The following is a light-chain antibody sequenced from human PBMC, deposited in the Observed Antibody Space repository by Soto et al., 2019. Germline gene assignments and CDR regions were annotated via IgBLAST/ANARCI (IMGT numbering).Light chain of an antibody. Sequence: QSALTQPASVSGSPGQSITISCTGTSSDVGSYNPVSWYQQHPGKAPKLMIYEGSKRPSGVSNRFSGSKSGNTASLTISGLQAEDEADYYCCSYAGSSPFVFGTGTKLTVL. CDR3: CSYAGSSPFV. V-gene: IGLV2-23*01. J-gene: IGLJ1*01. CDR1: SSDVGSYNP. CDR2: EGS.